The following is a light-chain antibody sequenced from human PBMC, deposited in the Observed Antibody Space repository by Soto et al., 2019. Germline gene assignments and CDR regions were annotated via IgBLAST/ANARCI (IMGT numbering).Light chain of an antibody. V-gene: IGKV3-15*01. CDR1: QSVSSN. CDR3: QQYNNWPPLT. Sequence: EIVMTQSPATLSVSPGERATLSCRASQSVSSNLAWYQQKPGQAPRLLXYGASTRATGIPARFSGSGSGTEFTLTISSLQSEDFAVYYCQQYNNWPPLTFGGGTKVHIK. J-gene: IGKJ4*01. CDR2: GAS.